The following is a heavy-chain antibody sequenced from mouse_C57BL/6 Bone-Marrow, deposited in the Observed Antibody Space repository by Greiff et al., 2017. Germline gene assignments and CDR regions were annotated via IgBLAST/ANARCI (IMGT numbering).Heavy chain of an antibody. V-gene: IGHV1-42*01. J-gene: IGHJ3*01. CDR3: ARRGFSY. Sequence: EVKLLQSGPELVKPGASVKISCKASGYSFTGYYMNWVKQSPEKSLEWIGEISPSTGGTTYNQKFKAKATLSVDNSSSTAYMQLKSLTSEDSAVYSCARRGFSYWGQGTLATVSA. CDR1: GYSFTGYY. CDR2: ISPSTGGT.